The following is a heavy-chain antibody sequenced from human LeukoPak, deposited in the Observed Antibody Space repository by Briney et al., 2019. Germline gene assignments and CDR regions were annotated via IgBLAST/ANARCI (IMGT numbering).Heavy chain of an antibody. D-gene: IGHD2-15*01. J-gene: IGHJ4*02. V-gene: IGHV3-30-3*01. CDR2: ISFDGTNK. CDR1: GXSFSTYA. Sequence: GRSLRLSCAASGXSFSTYAMHWVRQAPGKGLEWVAVISFDGTNKYYAESVKGRFTISRYNSKNTLYLQMNSLRAEDTAIYYCARGDIVVVGPFEYWGQGTLVPVSS. CDR3: ARGDIVVVGPFEY.